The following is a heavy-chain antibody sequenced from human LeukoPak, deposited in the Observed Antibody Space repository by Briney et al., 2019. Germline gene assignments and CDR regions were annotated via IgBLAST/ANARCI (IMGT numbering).Heavy chain of an antibody. J-gene: IGHJ4*02. CDR1: GFTVSSNY. CDR2: ISSSGSTI. CDR3: ARDLYYDSSGYYL. D-gene: IGHD3-22*01. Sequence: GGSLRLSCAASGFTVSSNYMSRIRQAPGKGLEWVSYISSSGSTIYYADSVKGRFTISRDNAKNSLYLQMNSLRAEDTAVYYCARDLYYDSSGYYLWGQGTLVTVSS. V-gene: IGHV3-11*01.